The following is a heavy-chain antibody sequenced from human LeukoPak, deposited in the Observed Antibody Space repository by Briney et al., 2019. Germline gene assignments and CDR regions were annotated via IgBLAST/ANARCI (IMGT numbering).Heavy chain of an antibody. CDR3: ARGIAAAGTWYFDY. CDR2: IYHSGST. V-gene: IGHV4-30-2*01. CDR1: GGSISSGGYS. Sequence: SETLSLTCAVSGGSISSGGYSWSWIRQPPGKGLEWIGYIYHSGSTYYNPSLKGRVTISVDRSKNQFSLKLSSVTAADTAVYYCARGIAAAGTWYFDYWGQGTLVTVSS. J-gene: IGHJ4*02. D-gene: IGHD6-13*01.